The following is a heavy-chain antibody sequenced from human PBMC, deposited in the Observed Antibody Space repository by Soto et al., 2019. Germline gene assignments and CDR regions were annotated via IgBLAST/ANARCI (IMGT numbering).Heavy chain of an antibody. V-gene: IGHV1-3*01. J-gene: IGHJ5*02. Sequence: ASVKVSCKASGYTFTSYAMHWVRQAPGQRLEWMGWINAGNGNTKYSQKFQGRVTITRDTSASTAYMELSSLRSEDTAVYYCARERCSGGSCYSRFDPWGQGTLVTVS. CDR1: GYTFTSYA. CDR2: INAGNGNT. CDR3: ARERCSGGSCYSRFDP. D-gene: IGHD2-15*01.